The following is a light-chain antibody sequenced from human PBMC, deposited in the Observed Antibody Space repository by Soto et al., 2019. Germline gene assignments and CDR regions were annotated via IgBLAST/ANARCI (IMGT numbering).Light chain of an antibody. Sequence: EIVMTQSPATLSASPGERVTLFCRASQSVSSRYLAWYEQKPGQAPRLLIYGASTRATGIPARFSGSGSGTEFTLTISSLQSEDFAVYYCQQYNNWPLTFGGGTKVDIK. CDR3: QQYNNWPLT. J-gene: IGKJ4*01. V-gene: IGKV3-15*01. CDR1: QSVSSRY. CDR2: GAS.